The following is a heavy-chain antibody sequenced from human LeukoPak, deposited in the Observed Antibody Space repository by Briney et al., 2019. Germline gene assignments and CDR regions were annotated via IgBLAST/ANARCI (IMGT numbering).Heavy chain of an antibody. CDR2: INNDGSIT. V-gene: IGHV3-74*01. J-gene: IGHJ4*02. D-gene: IGHD1-7*01. CDR1: GFTFSSYW. CDR3: ARALGGTTSTY. Sequence: PGGSLRLSCAASGFTFSSYWMHWLRQAPGKGLVWVSLINNDGSITNYADSVKGRFTIFSDNSKNTLYPQMNRLRAGDTALFYCARALGGTTSTYWGQGTLVTVSS.